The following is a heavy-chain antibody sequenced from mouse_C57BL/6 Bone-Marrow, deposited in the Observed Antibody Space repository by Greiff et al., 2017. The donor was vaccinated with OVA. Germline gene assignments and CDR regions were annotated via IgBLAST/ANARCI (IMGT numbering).Heavy chain of an antibody. V-gene: IGHV1-82*01. J-gene: IGHJ4*01. CDR3: ARGYYYGSSDYYAMDY. CDR1: GYAFSSSW. D-gene: IGHD1-1*01. CDR2: IYPGAGDT. Sequence: QVQLQQSGPELVKPGASVKISCKASGYAFSSSWMNWVKQRPGKGLEWIGRIYPGAGDTNYNGKFKGKATLTADKSSSTAYMQLSSLTSEDSAVYFCARGYYYGSSDYYAMDYWGQGTSVTVSS.